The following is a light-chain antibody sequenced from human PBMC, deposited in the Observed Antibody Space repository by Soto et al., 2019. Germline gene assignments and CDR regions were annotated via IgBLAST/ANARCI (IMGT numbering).Light chain of an antibody. CDR1: QSLVYSDGNTY. Sequence: DVVMTQSPLSLPVTLGQPASISCRSSQSLVYSDGNTYLSWFQQRPGQSPRRLIYEVSNRDSGVPDRFSGGGSGTDLTLKISRVEAEDVGAYYCMQGTHWPPTFGQGTKLEIK. J-gene: IGKJ2*01. CDR3: MQGTHWPPT. CDR2: EVS. V-gene: IGKV2-30*01.